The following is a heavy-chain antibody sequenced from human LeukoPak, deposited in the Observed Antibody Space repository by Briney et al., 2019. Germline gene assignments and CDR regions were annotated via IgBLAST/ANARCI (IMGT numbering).Heavy chain of an antibody. J-gene: IGHJ1*01. CDR3: ARGSNPKTYDYWSGPEFQC. CDR2: ISYDGSNK. Sequence: PGRSLRLSCAASGFTFSSSGMHWVRQAPGKGLEWVAVISYDGSNKYYSDSVKGRFTISRDNSKNTLYLQMNSLRAEDTAVYYCARGSNPKTYDYWSGPEFQCWGQGTQVTVSS. D-gene: IGHD3-3*01. CDR1: GFTFSSSG. V-gene: IGHV3-30*03.